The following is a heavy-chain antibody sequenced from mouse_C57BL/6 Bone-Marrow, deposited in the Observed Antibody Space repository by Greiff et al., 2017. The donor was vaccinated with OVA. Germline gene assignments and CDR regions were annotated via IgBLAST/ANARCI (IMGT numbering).Heavy chain of an antibody. J-gene: IGHJ2*01. V-gene: IGHV1-64*01. Sequence: QVQLQQSGAELVKPGASVKLSCKASGYTFTSYWMHWVKQRPGQGLEWIGMIHPNSGSTNYHEKFKSKATLTVDKSSSTAYMQLSSLTSEDSAVYYCARSYYYGSSWDWGQGTTLTVSS. CDR1: GYTFTSYW. D-gene: IGHD1-1*01. CDR3: ARSYYYGSSWD. CDR2: IHPNSGST.